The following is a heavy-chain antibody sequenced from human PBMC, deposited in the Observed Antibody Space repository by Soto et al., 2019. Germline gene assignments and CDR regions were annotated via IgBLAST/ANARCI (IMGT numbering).Heavy chain of an antibody. Sequence: VQLVESGGGVVQPGRSLRLSCAASGFTFSSYAMHWVRQAPGKGLEWVAVISYDGSNKYYADSVKGRFTISRDNSKNTLYLEMNSLRAEDTAVYYCARDEIVVVITTPFYYCYVMDVWGQGTTVTVSS. V-gene: IGHV3-30-3*01. CDR3: ARDEIVVVITTPFYYCYVMDV. CDR1: GFTFSSYA. D-gene: IGHD3-22*01. CDR2: ISYDGSNK. J-gene: IGHJ6*02.